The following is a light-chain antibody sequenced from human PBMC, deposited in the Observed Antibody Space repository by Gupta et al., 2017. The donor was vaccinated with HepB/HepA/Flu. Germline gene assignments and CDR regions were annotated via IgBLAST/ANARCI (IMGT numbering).Light chain of an antibody. CDR1: SSNIGSNY. Sequence: QSALTQPPSASGTPGQRVTISCSGSSSNIGSNYVSWYQKLPGTAPKVLIYRNNQRPSGVPDRFSGSKSGTSASLAISGLRSEDEADYYCAAWDDSLSGPVFGGGTKLTVL. CDR2: RNN. J-gene: IGLJ2*01. CDR3: AAWDDSLSGPV. V-gene: IGLV1-47*01.